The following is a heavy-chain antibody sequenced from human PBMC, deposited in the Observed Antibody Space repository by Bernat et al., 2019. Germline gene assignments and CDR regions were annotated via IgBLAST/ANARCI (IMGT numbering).Heavy chain of an antibody. J-gene: IGHJ5*02. CDR2: IYSAGNT. V-gene: IGHV3-53*02. Sequence: EVQLVETGGGLIQPGESLRLSCAASGFTVTTNSVYWVRQAPGKGLECVSVIYSAGNTYYADSVEGRFSISKDNAKNTVYLQMNNLRAEDTAVYYCRRHPTSGFSWGQGTLVTVSS. CDR1: GFTVTTNS. D-gene: IGHD2/OR15-2a*01. CDR3: RRHPTSGFS.